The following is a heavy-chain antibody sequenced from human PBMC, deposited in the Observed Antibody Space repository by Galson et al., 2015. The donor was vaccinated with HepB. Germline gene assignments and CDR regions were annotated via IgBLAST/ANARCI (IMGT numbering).Heavy chain of an antibody. CDR3: AREWCGYSYYMAG. D-gene: IGHD4/OR15-4a*01. J-gene: IGHJ6*03. CDR1: GFTFRSYI. CDR2: ISSSSTNI. V-gene: IGHV3-21*01. Sequence: SLRLSCAASGFTFRSYIINWVRQAPGKGLEWVSSISSSSTNIYYADSVKGRFTISRDNAKNSVYLQMNSLRGEDTAVYYCAREWCGYSYYMAGWGKGTTVTVSS.